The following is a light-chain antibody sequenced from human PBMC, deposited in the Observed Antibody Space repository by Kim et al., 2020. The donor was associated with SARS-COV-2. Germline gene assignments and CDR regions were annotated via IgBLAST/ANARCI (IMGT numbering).Light chain of an antibody. CDR2: QDN. CDR1: KLGDNY. J-gene: IGLJ3*02. V-gene: IGLV3-1*01. CDR3: QAWDSGTVV. Sequence: SYELTQPPSVSVSPGQTASITCSGDKLGDNYACWYQQRPGQSPVVVIYQDNKRPSGIPERFSGSNSGNTATLTISGTQAMDEADYYCQAWDSGTVVFGGGTQLPS.